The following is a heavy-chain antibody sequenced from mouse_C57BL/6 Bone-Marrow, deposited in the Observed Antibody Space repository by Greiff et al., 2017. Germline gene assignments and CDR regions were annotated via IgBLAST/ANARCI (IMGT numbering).Heavy chain of an antibody. Sequence: DVQLVESGGDLVKPGGSLKLSCAASGFTFSSYGMSWVRQTPDKRLEWVATISSGGSYTYYPDSVKGRFTISRDNAKNTLYLQMSSLKSEDTAMYYCASYDYDGVWWYFDVWGTGTTVTVSS. CDR3: ASYDYDGVWWYFDV. D-gene: IGHD2-4*01. J-gene: IGHJ1*03. CDR1: GFTFSSYG. V-gene: IGHV5-6*01. CDR2: ISSGGSYT.